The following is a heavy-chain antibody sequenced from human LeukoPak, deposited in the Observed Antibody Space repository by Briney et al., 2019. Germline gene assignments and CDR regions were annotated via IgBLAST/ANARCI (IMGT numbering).Heavy chain of an antibody. CDR2: VNHSGGA. Sequence: SETLSLTCTVSGASLNPNFWSWIRQSPGKGLEWIGEVNHSGGANYNPSLRSRVTISVNTSASQFSLKLSSVTAADTAVYYCARDRCSSTSCYTSDAFDIWGQGTMVTVSS. V-gene: IGHV4-34*01. CDR3: ARDRCSSTSCYTSDAFDI. D-gene: IGHD2-2*02. CDR1: GASLNPNF. J-gene: IGHJ3*02.